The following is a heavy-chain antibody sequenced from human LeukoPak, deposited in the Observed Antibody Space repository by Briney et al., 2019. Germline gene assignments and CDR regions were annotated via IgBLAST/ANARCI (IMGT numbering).Heavy chain of an antibody. CDR3: ARLAQYYYDSSGYYPFDY. Sequence: SETLSLTCAVYGGSFSGYYWSWIRQPPGKGLEWIGEINHSGSTNYNPSLNSRGTISVDTSKNQFSLKLISVTAADTAVYYCARLAQYYYDSSGYYPFDYWGQGTLVTVSS. J-gene: IGHJ4*02. D-gene: IGHD3-22*01. CDR1: GGSFSGYY. CDR2: INHSGST. V-gene: IGHV4-34*01.